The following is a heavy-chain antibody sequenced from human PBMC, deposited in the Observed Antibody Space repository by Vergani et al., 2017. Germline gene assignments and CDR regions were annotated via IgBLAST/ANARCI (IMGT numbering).Heavy chain of an antibody. Sequence: EVQLEESGGGLVLPGRSLRLSCVASGFTSAGYAMHWFRQAPGKGLEWVSVISWNSNIIGYADSVKGRFTIPRDNAKNSLYVQMNRLRAEDTALYYCAKEVGTSAGGGWVDPWGQGTLVTVAS. CDR1: GFTSAGYA. J-gene: IGHJ5*02. D-gene: IGHD1-26*01. V-gene: IGHV3-9*02. CDR3: AKEVGTSAGGGWVDP. CDR2: ISWNSNII.